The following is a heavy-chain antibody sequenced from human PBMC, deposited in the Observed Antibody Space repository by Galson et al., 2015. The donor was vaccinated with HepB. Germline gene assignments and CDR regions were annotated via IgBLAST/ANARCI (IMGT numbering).Heavy chain of an antibody. D-gene: IGHD3-22*01. Sequence: SVKVSCKASGGTFSSYAISWVRQAPGQGLEWMGRIIPILGIANYAQKFQGRVTITTDKSTSTAYMELSSLRSEDTAVYYCAREKRTYYYDSSGYYRYYFDYWGQGTLVTVSS. CDR1: GGTFSSYA. J-gene: IGHJ4*02. CDR3: AREKRTYYYDSSGYYRYYFDY. V-gene: IGHV1-69*04. CDR2: IIPILGIA.